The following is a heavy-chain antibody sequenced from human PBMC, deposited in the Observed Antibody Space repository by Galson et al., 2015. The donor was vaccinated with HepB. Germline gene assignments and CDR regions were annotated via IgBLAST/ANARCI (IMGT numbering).Heavy chain of an antibody. CDR3: ARRMGNLMPFDF. J-gene: IGHJ4*02. Sequence: ETLSLTCSVSGGSITTYYWSWIRQSPGKGLEWIGYIYYSGNTIYNPSLKSRVTISMDTSKNQFSLKLSSVTAADTAVYHCARRMGNLMPFDFWGQGTLVTVSS. CDR2: IYYSGNT. CDR1: GGSITTYY. V-gene: IGHV4-59*08. D-gene: IGHD2-2*01.